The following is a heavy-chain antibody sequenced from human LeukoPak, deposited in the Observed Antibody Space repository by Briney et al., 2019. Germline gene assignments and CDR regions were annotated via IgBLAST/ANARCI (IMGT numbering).Heavy chain of an antibody. CDR2: IDTSSSVI. V-gene: IGHV3-48*02. J-gene: IGHJ2*01. CDR1: GFTFSSYA. Sequence: GGSLRLSCAASGFTFSSYAMSWVRQAPGKGLEWVSYIDTSSSVIYYADSVKGRFIISRDNAKNSLYLQMNSLRDEDTAVYYCARDALHPRWYFDLWGRGTLLTVSS. CDR3: ARDALHPRWYFDL.